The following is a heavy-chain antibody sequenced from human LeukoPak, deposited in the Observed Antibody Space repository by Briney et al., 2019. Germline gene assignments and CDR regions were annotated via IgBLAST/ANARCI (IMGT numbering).Heavy chain of an antibody. CDR3: ARVWCSSTSCYDPSYYYYMDV. D-gene: IGHD2-2*01. CDR2: IYHSGST. CDR1: GYSISSGYY. J-gene: IGHJ6*03. Sequence: SETLSLTCTVSGYSISSGYYWGWIRQPPGKGLERIGSIYHSGSTYYNPSLKSRVTISVDTSKNQFSLKLSSVTAADTAVYYCARVWCSSTSCYDPSYYYYMDVWGKGTTVTVSS. V-gene: IGHV4-38-2*02.